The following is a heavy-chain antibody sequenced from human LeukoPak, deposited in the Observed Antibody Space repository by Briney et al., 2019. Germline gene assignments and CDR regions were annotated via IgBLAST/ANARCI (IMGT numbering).Heavy chain of an antibody. Sequence: ASVKVSCKVSGYTLTELSMHWVRQAPGKGLEWMGGFDPEDGETIYAQEFQGRVTMTEDTSTDTAYMELSSLRSEDTAVYYCATSSQWELLVGYFDYWGQGTLVTVSS. CDR1: GYTLTELS. D-gene: IGHD1-26*01. V-gene: IGHV1-24*01. CDR3: ATSSQWELLVGYFDY. J-gene: IGHJ4*02. CDR2: FDPEDGET.